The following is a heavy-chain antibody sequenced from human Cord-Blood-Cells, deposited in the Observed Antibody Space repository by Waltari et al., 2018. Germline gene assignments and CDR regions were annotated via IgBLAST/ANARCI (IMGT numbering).Heavy chain of an antibody. J-gene: IGHJ6*02. CDR1: GFTFSSYS. CDR3: ARDSSSSWYYYYYGMDV. CDR2: ISSSSSSI. D-gene: IGHD6-13*01. V-gene: IGHV3-21*01. Sequence: EVQLVESGGGLVKPGGSLRLSCAASGFTFSSYSMNWVRQAPGKGLEGVSTISSSSSSIYSADSVKGRFTISRANAKNSLYLQMNSLRAEDTAVYYCARDSSSSWYYYYYGMDVWGQGTTVTVSS.